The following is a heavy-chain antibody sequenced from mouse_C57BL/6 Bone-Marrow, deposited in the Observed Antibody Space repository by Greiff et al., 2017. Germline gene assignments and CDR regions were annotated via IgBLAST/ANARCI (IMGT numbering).Heavy chain of an antibody. V-gene: IGHV1-15*01. J-gene: IGHJ3*01. CDR1: GYTFTDYE. CDR2: IDPETGGT. D-gene: IGHD2-4*01. Sequence: SGAELVRPGASVTLSCKASGYTFTDYEMHWVKQTPVHGLEWIGAIDPETGGTAYNQKFKGKAILTADKSSSTAYMELRSLTSEDSAVYYCTKRLRTAWFAYWGQGTLVTVSA. CDR3: TKRLRTAWFAY.